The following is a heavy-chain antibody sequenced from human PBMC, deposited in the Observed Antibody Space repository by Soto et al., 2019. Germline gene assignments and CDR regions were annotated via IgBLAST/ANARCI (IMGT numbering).Heavy chain of an antibody. CDR2: INHSGST. Sequence: SETLSPTCAVYGGSFSGYYWSWIRQPPGKGPEWIGEINHSGSTNYNPSLKSRVTISVDTSKNQFSLKLSSVTAADTAVYYCAREPSSGYYGMDVWGQGTTVTVSS. CDR1: GGSFSGYY. V-gene: IGHV4-34*01. D-gene: IGHD7-27*01. J-gene: IGHJ6*02. CDR3: AREPSSGYYGMDV.